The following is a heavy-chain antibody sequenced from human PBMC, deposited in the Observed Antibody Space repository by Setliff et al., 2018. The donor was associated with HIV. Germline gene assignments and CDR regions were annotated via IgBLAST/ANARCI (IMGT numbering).Heavy chain of an antibody. Sequence: ASVKVSCKATGYTFMSYSIHWVRRAPGQRPEWMGWINAANGNTKYSRDFQDRLTITRDTSATTVYMELSSLESEDMAVYYCGRGESLVVTPVPHYYYMDFWGKGTTVTVSS. CDR1: GYTFMSYS. CDR2: INAANGNT. CDR3: GRGESLVVTPVPHYYYMDF. V-gene: IGHV1-3*03. D-gene: IGHD2-2*01. J-gene: IGHJ6*03.